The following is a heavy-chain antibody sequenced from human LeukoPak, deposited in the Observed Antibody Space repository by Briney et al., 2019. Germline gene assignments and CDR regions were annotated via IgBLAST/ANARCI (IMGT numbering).Heavy chain of an antibody. CDR3: ASRRHGSSLPFDS. CDR1: GCTISSYY. V-gene: IGHV4-4*07. Sequence: SETLSLTCTVSGCTISSYYWSWIRQPAGKGLEWIGRIYTSGSTNYNPSLKSRVTISVDKSKNQFSLELSSVTAADTAVYYCASRRHGSSLPFDSWGQGTLVTVSS. D-gene: IGHD6-6*01. J-gene: IGHJ4*02. CDR2: IYTSGST.